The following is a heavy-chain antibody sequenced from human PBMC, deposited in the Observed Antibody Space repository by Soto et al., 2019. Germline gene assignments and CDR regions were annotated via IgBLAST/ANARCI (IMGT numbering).Heavy chain of an antibody. V-gene: IGHV1-18*01. D-gene: IGHD3-22*01. J-gene: IGHJ3*02. Sequence: ASVKVSCKASGYTFTSYGISWVRQAPGQGLEWMGWISAYNGNTNYAQKLQGGVTMTTDTSTSTAYMELRSLRSDDTAVYYCARGSSGYYLVINGAFDIWGQGTMVTVSS. CDR3: ARGSSGYYLVINGAFDI. CDR2: ISAYNGNT. CDR1: GYTFTSYG.